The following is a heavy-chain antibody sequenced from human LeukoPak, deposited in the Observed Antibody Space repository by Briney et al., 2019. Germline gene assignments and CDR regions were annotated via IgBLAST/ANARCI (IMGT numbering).Heavy chain of an antibody. J-gene: IGHJ4*02. V-gene: IGHV3-66*01. CDR1: GFTVSSNH. Sequence: SGGSLRLSCAASGFTVSSNHMSWVRQAPGKGLEWVSVIYSGGSTYYADSVKGRFTISRDNSKNALYLQMNSLRAEDTAVYYCANSNSGGNSDYWGQGTLVTVSS. CDR2: IYSGGST. CDR3: ANSNSGGNSDY. D-gene: IGHD4-23*01.